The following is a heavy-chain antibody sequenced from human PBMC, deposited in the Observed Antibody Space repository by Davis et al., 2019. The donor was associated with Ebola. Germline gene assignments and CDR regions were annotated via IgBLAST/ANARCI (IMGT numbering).Heavy chain of an antibody. CDR3: ARLWVNGYYYYYGMDV. CDR2: IYHSGST. J-gene: IGHJ6*02. Sequence: SETLSLTCAVYGGSFSGYYWSWIRQPPGKGLEWIGEIYHSGSTNYNPSLKSRVTISVDKSKNQFSLKLSSVTAADTAVYYCARLWVNGYYYYYGMDVWGQGTTVTVSS. V-gene: IGHV4-34*01. D-gene: IGHD4-23*01. CDR1: GGSFSGYY.